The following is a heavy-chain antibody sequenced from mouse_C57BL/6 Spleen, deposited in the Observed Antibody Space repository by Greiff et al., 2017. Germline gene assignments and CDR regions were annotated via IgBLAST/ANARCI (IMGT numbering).Heavy chain of an antibody. J-gene: IGHJ4*01. CDR3: AIPTNYDHDENAMDY. V-gene: IGHV1-74*01. CDR1: GYTFTSYW. Sequence: QVQLQQPGAELVKPGASVKVSCKASGYTFTSYWMHWVKQRPGQGLEWIGRIHPSDSDTNYNQKFKGTDTLTVDKSSSTAYMQLSSLTSEDSAVYYCAIPTNYDHDENAMDYWGQGTSVTVSS. CDR2: IHPSDSDT. D-gene: IGHD2-4*01.